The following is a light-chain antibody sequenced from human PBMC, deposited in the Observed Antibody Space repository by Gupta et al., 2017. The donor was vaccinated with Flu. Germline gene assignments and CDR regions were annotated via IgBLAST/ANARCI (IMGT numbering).Light chain of an antibody. V-gene: IGLV2-14*01. CDR3: SSYTSSSVWV. Sequence: QSALTQPASVSGSPGPSITLSCTGTSSDVGGYNYVSWYQQHPGKAPKLMIYEVSNRPSGVSNRFSGSKSGNTASLTISGLQAEDEADYYCSSYTSSSVWVFGGGTKLTVL. CDR2: EVS. CDR1: SSDVGGYNY. J-gene: IGLJ3*02.